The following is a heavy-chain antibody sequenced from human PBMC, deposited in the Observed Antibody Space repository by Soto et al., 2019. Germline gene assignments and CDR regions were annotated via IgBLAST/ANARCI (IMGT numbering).Heavy chain of an antibody. CDR3: ARDRETYGLNFFVY. CDR2: ISSGSSYI. D-gene: IGHD3-10*01. Sequence: GGSLRLSCAASGFTFSSYSMNWVRQAPGKGLEWVSSISSGSSYIYYADSVKGRFTISRDNAKNSLYLQMNSLRAEDTAVYYWARDRETYGLNFFVYWGHGTLVTVSS. V-gene: IGHV3-21*01. CDR1: GFTFSSYS. J-gene: IGHJ4*01.